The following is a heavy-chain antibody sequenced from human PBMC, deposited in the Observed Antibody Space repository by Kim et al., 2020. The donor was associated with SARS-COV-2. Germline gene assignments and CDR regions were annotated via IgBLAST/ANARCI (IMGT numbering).Heavy chain of an antibody. J-gene: IGHJ4*02. CDR3: ATFLGAAAMYYFDY. Sequence: GGSLRLSCAASGFTFSNYGMHWVRQAPGKGLEWVAVIWYDGSNKYYADSVKGRFTISRDNSKNTLYLQMNSLRAEDTAVYYCATFLGAAAMYYFDYWGQG. D-gene: IGHD2-2*01. V-gene: IGHV3-33*01. CDR2: IWYDGSNK. CDR1: GFTFSNYG.